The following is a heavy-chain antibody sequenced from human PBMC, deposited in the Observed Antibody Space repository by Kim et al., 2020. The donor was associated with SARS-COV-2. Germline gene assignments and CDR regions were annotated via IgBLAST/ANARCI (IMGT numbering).Heavy chain of an antibody. V-gene: IGHV3-49*03. CDR1: GFTFGDYA. CDR2: IRSKAYGGTT. Sequence: GGSLRLSCTASGFTFGDYAMSWFRQAPGKGLEWVGFIRSKAYGGTTEYAASVKGRFTISRDDSKSIAYLQMNSLKTEDTAVYYCTRVNYDFWSGYSEAHDYWGQGTLVTVSS. CDR3: TRVNYDFWSGYSEAHDY. D-gene: IGHD3-3*01. J-gene: IGHJ4*02.